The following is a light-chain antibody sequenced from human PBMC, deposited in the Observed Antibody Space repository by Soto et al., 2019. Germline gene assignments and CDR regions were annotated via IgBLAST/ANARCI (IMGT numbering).Light chain of an antibody. CDR3: SSYTRSSTSYV. V-gene: IGLV2-14*01. J-gene: IGLJ1*01. CDR2: EVS. CDR1: SSDVGGYNY. Sequence: QSALTQPASVSGSPGQSITISCTGTSSDVGGYNYVSWYQQHPGKAPKLMIYEVSNRPSRVSNRFSGSKSGNTASLTISGLQPEDEADYYCSSYTRSSTSYVFGTGTKVTVL.